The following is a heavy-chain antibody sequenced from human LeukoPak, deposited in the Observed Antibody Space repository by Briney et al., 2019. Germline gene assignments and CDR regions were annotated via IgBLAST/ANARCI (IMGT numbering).Heavy chain of an antibody. CDR3: ARSYYDILTGPLGMDV. J-gene: IGHJ6*02. V-gene: IGHV4-4*07. CDR1: GGSINNYY. Sequence: SETLSLTCTVSGGSINNYYWIWIRQVAGKGLEWIGRIYTSGSTNYNPSLKSRVTMSVDTSKNQFSLKLSSVTAADTAVYYCARSYYDILTGPLGMDVWGQGTTVTVSS. D-gene: IGHD3-9*01. CDR2: IYTSGST.